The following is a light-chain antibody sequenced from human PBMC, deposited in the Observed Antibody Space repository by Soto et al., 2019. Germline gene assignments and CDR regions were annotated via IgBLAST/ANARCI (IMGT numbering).Light chain of an antibody. V-gene: IGKV3-15*01. CDR3: QQYYSWPIT. Sequence: VLTQSPATVSVSPGESATVSCRASQSVGSALAWYQHKPGQAPRLLFYTASTWATGTPLRFSASGSGTDFTLTISSLQSEDLAVYYCQQYYSWPITFGGGTKVEI. CDR2: TAS. J-gene: IGKJ4*01. CDR1: QSVGSA.